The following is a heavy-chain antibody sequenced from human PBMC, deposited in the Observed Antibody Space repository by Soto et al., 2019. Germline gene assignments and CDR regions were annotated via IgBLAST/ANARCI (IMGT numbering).Heavy chain of an antibody. V-gene: IGHV3-53*01. CDR2: IYGGGTS. J-gene: IGHJ6*02. D-gene: IGHD3-10*01. Sequence: GGSLRLSCAASGFTVSSNYMSWVRQAPGKGLEWVSVIYGGGTSYYADSVRGRFTISRDHSKNTVYLQMSSLRAEDTAMYYCARDMAGYYGSEYPLGPWDVWGQGTTVTVSS. CDR1: GFTVSSNY. CDR3: ARDMAGYYGSEYPLGPWDV.